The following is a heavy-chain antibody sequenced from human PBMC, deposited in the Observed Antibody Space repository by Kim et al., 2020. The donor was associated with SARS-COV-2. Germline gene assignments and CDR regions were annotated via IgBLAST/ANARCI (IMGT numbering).Heavy chain of an antibody. D-gene: IGHD3-16*02. CDR1: GFTFSSYG. Sequence: GGSLRLSCAASGFTFSSYGMHWVRQAPGKGLEWVAVISYDGSNKYYADSVKGRFTISRDNSKNTLYLQMNSLRAEDTAVYYCAKFPLDGPETSWGQGTLVTVSS. CDR2: ISYDGSNK. J-gene: IGHJ4*02. V-gene: IGHV3-30*18. CDR3: AKFPLDGPETS.